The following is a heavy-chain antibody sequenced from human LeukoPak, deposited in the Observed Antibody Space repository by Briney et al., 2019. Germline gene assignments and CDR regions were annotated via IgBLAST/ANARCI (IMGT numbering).Heavy chain of an antibody. J-gene: IGHJ5*02. V-gene: IGHV3-21*01. CDR3: ARDYDDATWDQPGGNNWFDP. D-gene: IGHD3-16*01. CDR1: GFSYRIYN. CDR2: IRTCSTYI. Sequence: GGSLRHFRAASGFSYRIYNKNWARHAPEKGLECVSSIRTCSTYICYADSVKGRFTISRDNAKNSLYLQMHSLRAEETAVYYCARDYDDATWDQPGGNNWFDPWGQGTLVTVSS.